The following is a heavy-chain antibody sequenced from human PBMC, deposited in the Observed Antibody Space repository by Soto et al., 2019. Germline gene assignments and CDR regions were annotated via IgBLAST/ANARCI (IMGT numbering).Heavy chain of an antibody. CDR1: GSTFAGHY. V-gene: IGHV1-2*02. J-gene: IGHJ4*02. CDR3: ARSPGWKDADDY. CDR2: MKPNSGGT. Sequence: QVQLVQSGAEMKKPGASVKVSCRASGSTFAGHYVQWVRQAPGQGLEWLGWMKPNSGGTNYGQKFQGRVAMTRDTAITTAFLELRQLRSDDTAVYYCARSPGWKDADDYWGQGTLVTVSS. D-gene: IGHD1-1*01.